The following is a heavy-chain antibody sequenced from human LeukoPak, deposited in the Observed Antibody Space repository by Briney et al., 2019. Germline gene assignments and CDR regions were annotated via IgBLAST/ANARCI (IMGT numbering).Heavy chain of an antibody. J-gene: IGHJ4*02. D-gene: IGHD3-3*01. CDR1: GFTFSSYV. V-gene: IGHV3-30*04. CDR3: ARGRYYDFWSGYYPDFDY. Sequence: GGSLRLSCAASGFTFSSYVMHWVRQAPGKGLEWVAIISYDGSNEYYADSVKGRFTISRDNSKNTLYLQMNSLRAEDTAVYYCARGRYYDFWSGYYPDFDYWGQGTLVTVSS. CDR2: ISYDGSNE.